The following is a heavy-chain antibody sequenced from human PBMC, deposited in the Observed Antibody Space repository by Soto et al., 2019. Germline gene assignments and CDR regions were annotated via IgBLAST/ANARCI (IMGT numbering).Heavy chain of an antibody. D-gene: IGHD2-2*01. CDR2: INWNGGST. V-gene: IGHV3-20*01. Sequence: EVQLVESGGGVVRPGGSLRLSCAASGFTFDDYGMSWVRQAPGKGLELVSGINWNGGSTGYADSVKGRFTISRDNAKNSLYLQRNSLRAEDTALYHCARGYCSSTSCYGPYYYMDVWGKGTTVTVSS. J-gene: IGHJ6*03. CDR3: ARGYCSSTSCYGPYYYMDV. CDR1: GFTFDDYG.